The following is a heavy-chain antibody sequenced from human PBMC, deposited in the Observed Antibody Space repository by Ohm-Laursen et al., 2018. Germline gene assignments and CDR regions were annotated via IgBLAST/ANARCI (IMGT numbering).Heavy chain of an antibody. CDR2: ISGSGGST. Sequence: SLRLSCAASGFTFSSYAMSWVRQAPGKGLEWVSAISGSGGSTYYADSVKGRFTISRDNSKNTLYLQMNSLRAEDTAVYYCAKDQMASSWSHDAFDMWGQGTMVTVSS. J-gene: IGHJ3*02. V-gene: IGHV3-23*01. CDR1: GFTFSSYA. CDR3: AKDQMASSWSHDAFDM. D-gene: IGHD6-13*01.